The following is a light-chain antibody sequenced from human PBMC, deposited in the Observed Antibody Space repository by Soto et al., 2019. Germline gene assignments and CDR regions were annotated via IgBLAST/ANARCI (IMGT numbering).Light chain of an antibody. J-gene: IGLJ3*02. V-gene: IGLV4-69*01. CDR1: RGHSSYT. CDR2: LNSDGSH. CDR3: QTWGTGIEV. Sequence: QLVLTQSPSASASLGASVKLTCTLSRGHSSYTIAWHQQQREKGPRYLMTLNSDGSHSKGDGIPDRFSGSSSGAERYLSISSLQSEDEADYYCQTWGTGIEVFGGGTKLTVL.